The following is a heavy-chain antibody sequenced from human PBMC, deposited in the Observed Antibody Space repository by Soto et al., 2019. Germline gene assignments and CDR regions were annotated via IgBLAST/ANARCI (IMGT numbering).Heavy chain of an antibody. CDR2: IYYSGST. CDR3: ARDKNGYYDILTGYPDAFDI. CDR1: GGSISSYY. Sequence: SETLSLTCTVSGGSISSYYWSWIRQPPGKGLEWIGYIYYSGSTNYNPSLKSRVTISVDTSKNQFSLKLSSVTAADTAVYCCARDKNGYYDILTGYPDAFDIWGQGTMVTV. V-gene: IGHV4-59*01. D-gene: IGHD3-9*01. J-gene: IGHJ3*02.